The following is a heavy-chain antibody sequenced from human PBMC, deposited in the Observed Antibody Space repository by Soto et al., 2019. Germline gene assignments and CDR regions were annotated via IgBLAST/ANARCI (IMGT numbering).Heavy chain of an antibody. Sequence: QVQLQESGPGLVKPSATLSLTCAVSGGSISSSTWWRWVRQPPGRVEGWVGEIYQNGGTNYSPSLRSRVTLTVDKSKNQFSLRLNSVTAADTAVYYCGSRWGSFLTGRADALDTWGQGTMVTVSS. J-gene: IGHJ3*02. D-gene: IGHD3-9*01. V-gene: IGHV4-4*02. CDR1: GGSISSSTW. CDR3: GSRWGSFLTGRADALDT. CDR2: IYQNGGT.